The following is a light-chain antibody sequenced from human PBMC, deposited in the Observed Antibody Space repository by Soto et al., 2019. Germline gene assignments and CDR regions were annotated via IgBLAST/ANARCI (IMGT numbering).Light chain of an antibody. CDR3: QQYYSYPT. J-gene: IGKJ1*01. CDR2: AAS. Sequence: AIQMNQSPSSLSASVGDRVTITCRASQGIRNDLGWYQQKPGKAPKLLIYAASTLQSGVPSRFSGSGSGTDFTLTISCLQSEDFATYYCQQYYSYPTFGQGTKVDI. V-gene: IGKV1-6*01. CDR1: QGIRND.